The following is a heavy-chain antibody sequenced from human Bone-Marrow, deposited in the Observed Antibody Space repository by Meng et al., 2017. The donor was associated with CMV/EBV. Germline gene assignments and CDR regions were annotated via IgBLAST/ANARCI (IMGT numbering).Heavy chain of an antibody. J-gene: IGHJ4*02. CDR2: IWYDGSNK. D-gene: IGHD4-11*01. V-gene: IGHV3-33*01. CDR1: GFTFSSYG. Sequence: GGSLRLSCAASGFTFSSYGMHWVRQAPGKGLEWVAVIWYDGSNKYYADSVKGRFTISRDNSKNTLYLQMNSLRAEDTAVYYCAREIPGGTVTMDDWGRGKLVNVAS. CDR3: AREIPGGTVTMDD.